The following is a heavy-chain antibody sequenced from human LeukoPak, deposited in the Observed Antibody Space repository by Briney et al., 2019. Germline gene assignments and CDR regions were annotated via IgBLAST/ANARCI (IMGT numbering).Heavy chain of an antibody. D-gene: IGHD6-6*01. Sequence: GRSLRLSCAASGFTFSSYGMHWVRQAPGKGLEWVALIWYDGSNKYYADSVKGRFTISRDNSKNTLYLQMNSLRAEDTAVYYCARGQYSSSPFSYWGQGTLVTVSS. J-gene: IGHJ4*02. CDR2: IWYDGSNK. V-gene: IGHV3-33*01. CDR3: ARGQYSSSPFSY. CDR1: GFTFSSYG.